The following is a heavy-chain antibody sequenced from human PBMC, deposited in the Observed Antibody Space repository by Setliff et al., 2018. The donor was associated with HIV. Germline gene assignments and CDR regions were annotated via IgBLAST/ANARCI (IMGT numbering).Heavy chain of an antibody. D-gene: IGHD2-8*01. CDR2: IYYSGNT. J-gene: IGHJ3*02. V-gene: IGHV4-31*11. CDR1: GGSISGYY. CDR3: ARALVDDIVLMVYAHAFDI. Sequence: PSETLSLTCAVYGGSISGYYWSWIRQSPGKGLEWIGYIYYSGNTYYNPSLKSQVTISVDTSKNLFSLKLSSVTAADTAVYYCARALVDDIVLMVYAHAFDIWGQGTMVTVSS.